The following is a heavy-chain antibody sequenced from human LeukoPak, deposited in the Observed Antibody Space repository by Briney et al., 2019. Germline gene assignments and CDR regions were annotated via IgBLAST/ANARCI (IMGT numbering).Heavy chain of an antibody. Sequence: SVKVSCKASGGTFSSYTISWVRQAPGQGLEWMGRIIPILGIANYAQKFQGRVTITTDESTSTAYMELSSLRSEDTAVYYCARAPTVTGAFDIWGQGTMVTVSS. V-gene: IGHV1-69*16. D-gene: IGHD4-17*01. J-gene: IGHJ3*02. CDR3: ARAPTVTGAFDI. CDR2: IIPILGIA. CDR1: GGTFSSYT.